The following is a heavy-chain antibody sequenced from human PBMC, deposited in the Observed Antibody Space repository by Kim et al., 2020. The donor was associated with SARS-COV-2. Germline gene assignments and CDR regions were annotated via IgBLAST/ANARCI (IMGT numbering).Heavy chain of an antibody. J-gene: IGHJ3*02. Sequence: GGSLRLSCAASGFTFSSYAMHWVRQAPGKGLEWVAVISYDGSNKYYADSVKGRFTISRDNSKNTLYLQMNSLRAEDTAVYYCARDRRARFGGMDAFDIWG. CDR2: ISYDGSNK. V-gene: IGHV3-30*04. D-gene: IGHD3-10*01. CDR3: ARDRRARFGGMDAFDI. CDR1: GFTFSSYA.